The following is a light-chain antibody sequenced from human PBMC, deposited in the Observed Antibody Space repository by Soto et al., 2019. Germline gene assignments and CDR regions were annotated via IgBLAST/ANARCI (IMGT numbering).Light chain of an antibody. CDR2: GAS. J-gene: IGKJ1*01. V-gene: IGKV3-20*01. Sequence: EVVLTQSPGTLSLSPGERATLSRRASQSVSSNYLAWCQQKPGQAPRLLIYGASSRATGIPDRFSGSGSGTDFTLTISRLEPEDFAVYYCQQYGSSPWTFGQGTKVEIK. CDR1: QSVSSNY. CDR3: QQYGSSPWT.